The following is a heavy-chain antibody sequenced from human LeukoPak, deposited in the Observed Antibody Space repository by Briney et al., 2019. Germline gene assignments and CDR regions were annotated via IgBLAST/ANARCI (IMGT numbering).Heavy chain of an antibody. CDR2: MNPNSGNT. J-gene: IGHJ5*02. V-gene: IGHV1-8*01. Sequence: ASVKVSCKASGYTFTSYDINWVRQATGQGLEWMGWMNPNSGNTGNSQKFQGRVTMTRNTSISTAYMEQSSLRSEDTAVYYCARGLRGYSYGFGVWFDPWGQGTLVTVAS. CDR3: ARGLRGYSYGFGVWFDP. D-gene: IGHD5-18*01. CDR1: GYTFTSYD.